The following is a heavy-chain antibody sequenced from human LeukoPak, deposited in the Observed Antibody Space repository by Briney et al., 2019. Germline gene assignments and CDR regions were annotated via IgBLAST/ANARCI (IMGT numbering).Heavy chain of an antibody. CDR1: GFTFSGCT. CDR2: IRTKTNSYAT. CDR3: ARHADYYDNSGYYYPLDY. J-gene: IGHJ4*02. Sequence: GGSLRLSCAASGFTFSGCTMHWVRQASGKGLEWLGQIRTKTNSYATAYAASVKGRFTISRDDSRDMVYLQMSSLKTEDSAVYYCARHADYYDNSGYYYPLDYWGQGTLVTVSS. V-gene: IGHV3-73*01. D-gene: IGHD3-22*01.